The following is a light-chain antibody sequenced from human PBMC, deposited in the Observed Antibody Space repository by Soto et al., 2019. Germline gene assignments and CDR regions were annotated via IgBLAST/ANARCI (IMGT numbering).Light chain of an antibody. J-gene: IGLJ1*01. Sequence: QSALTQPASVSGSPGQSITISCTGDSSDVGGYNYVSWYQQHPGKAPKLMIYDVSNRPSGVSNRFSGSKSGNTASLTISGLQAEDVADYYCSSYTSSSLYVFGTGTKLTVL. V-gene: IGLV2-14*01. CDR3: SSYTSSSLYV. CDR1: SSDVGGYNY. CDR2: DVS.